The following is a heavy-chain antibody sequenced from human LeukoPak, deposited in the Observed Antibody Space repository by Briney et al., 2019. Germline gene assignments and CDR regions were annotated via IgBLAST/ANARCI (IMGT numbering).Heavy chain of an antibody. V-gene: IGHV1-46*01. CDR1: GYTFTSYY. D-gene: IGHD3-22*01. CDR2: INPRGGST. Sequence: ASVKVSCKASGYTFTSYYMHWVRQAPGQGLEWMGIINPRGGSTSYAQKFQGRVTMTRDMSTSTVYMELSSLRSEDTAVYYCASGYYDSSGYYYDAFVIWGQGTTVTVSS. CDR3: ASGYYDSSGYYYDAFVI. J-gene: IGHJ3*02.